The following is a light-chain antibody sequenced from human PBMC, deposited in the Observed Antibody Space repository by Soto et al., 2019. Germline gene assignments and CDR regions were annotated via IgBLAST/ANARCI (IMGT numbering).Light chain of an antibody. CDR2: GSF. J-gene: IGKJ5*01. CDR3: QQYNDRPPIT. CDR1: QSVDNN. V-gene: IGKV3-15*01. Sequence: EIVLTQSPATLSLSPGESATLSCRASQSVDNNVAWYQQKPGQAPRLLIVGSFARATGIPARFSGSGSGSEFTLTISGLQSEDFAVYYCQQYNDRPPITFGQGTRREIK.